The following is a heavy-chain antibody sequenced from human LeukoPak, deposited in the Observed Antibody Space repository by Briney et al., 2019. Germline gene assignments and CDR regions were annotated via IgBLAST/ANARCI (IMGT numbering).Heavy chain of an antibody. J-gene: IGHJ4*02. CDR3: AREAVRYGTVMVAFVPPSEHFFDF. V-gene: IGHV4-61*10. CDR2: IYSTGST. CDR1: GSSVDSGGYS. D-gene: IGHD3-9*01. Sequence: SETLSLTCSVSGSSVDSGGYSWSWIRQPAGKGLEWIGQIYSTGSTNSNPSLKSRVTMSYDTSKNQLSLKLTAVTAADTAVYYCAREAVRYGTVMVAFVPPSEHFFDFWGKGALVTVSA.